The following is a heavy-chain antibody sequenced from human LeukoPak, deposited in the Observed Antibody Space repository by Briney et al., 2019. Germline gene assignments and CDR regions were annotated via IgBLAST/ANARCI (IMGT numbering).Heavy chain of an antibody. CDR2: IYPDDSET. CDR3: ARRGGSLNFFDY. J-gene: IGHJ4*02. V-gene: IGHV5-51*01. Sequence: GESLKTSCKASGYTVSNYWIGWVRQMPGKGLEWMGIIYPDDSETRYSPTFQGQVTISADKSITTAYLQWSSLKASDTAIYYCARRGGSLNFFDYWGQGTLVSVSS. CDR1: GYTVSNYW. D-gene: IGHD5-24*01.